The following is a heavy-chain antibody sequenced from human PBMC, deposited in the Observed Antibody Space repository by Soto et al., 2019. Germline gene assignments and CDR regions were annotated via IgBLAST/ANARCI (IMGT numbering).Heavy chain of an antibody. CDR1: GGSFSGYY. D-gene: IGHD2-21*02. V-gene: IGHV4-34*01. Sequence: SETLSLTCAVYGGSFSGYYWSWIRQPPGKGLEWIGGINHSGSTNYNPSLRSRVSMSIDTSKDQFSLKLRSVTAADTALYFCARQRTSVVTQAYFDVWGPGSLVTVSS. CDR3: ARQRTSVVTQAYFDV. CDR2: INHSGST. J-gene: IGHJ4*02.